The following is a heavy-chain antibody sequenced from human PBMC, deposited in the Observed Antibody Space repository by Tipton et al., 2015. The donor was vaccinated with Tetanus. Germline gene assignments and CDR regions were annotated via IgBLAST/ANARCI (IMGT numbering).Heavy chain of an antibody. CDR1: GGSLSGHF. Sequence: TLSLTCAVSGGSLSGHFWSWVRQPPGKGLEWIGEITPRGSSSYNPSLKSRVTISGDTSKSHFSLNLTSVTAADTALYYCASPIKQWLVPLDLWGLGILVTVSS. CDR2: ITPRGSS. V-gene: IGHV4-34*01. J-gene: IGHJ5*02. D-gene: IGHD6-19*01. CDR3: ASPIKQWLVPLDL.